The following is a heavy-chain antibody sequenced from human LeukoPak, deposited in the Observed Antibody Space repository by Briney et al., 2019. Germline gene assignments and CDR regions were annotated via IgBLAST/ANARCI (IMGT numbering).Heavy chain of an antibody. CDR1: GGSISSSSYY. Sequence: SETLSLTCTVSGGSISSSSYYWGWIRQPPGKGLEWIGSIYYSGSTYYNPSLKSRVTISVDTSKNQFSLKLSSVTAADTAVYYCARWGGKPHLPNWFDPWGQGTLVTVSS. J-gene: IGHJ5*02. V-gene: IGHV4-39*01. CDR3: ARWGGKPHLPNWFDP. CDR2: IYYSGST. D-gene: IGHD4-23*01.